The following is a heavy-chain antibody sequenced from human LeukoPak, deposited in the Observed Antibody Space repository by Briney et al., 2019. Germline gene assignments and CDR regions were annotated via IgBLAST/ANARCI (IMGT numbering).Heavy chain of an antibody. D-gene: IGHD3-22*01. CDR3: ARDSSGPDY. Sequence: GGSLRLSCAASGFTFSSYAMHWVRQAPGKGLEYVSAISSNGGSTYYANSVKGRFTISRDSSKNTLYLQMGSLRAEDMAVYYCARDSSGPDYWGQGTLVTVSS. V-gene: IGHV3-64*01. CDR2: ISSNGGST. J-gene: IGHJ4*02. CDR1: GFTFSSYA.